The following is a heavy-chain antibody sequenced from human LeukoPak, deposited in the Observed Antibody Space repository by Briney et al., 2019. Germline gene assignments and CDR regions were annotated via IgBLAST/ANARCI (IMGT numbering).Heavy chain of an antibody. V-gene: IGHV3-23*01. J-gene: IGHJ4*02. D-gene: IGHD7-27*01. CDR3: AKDWGY. CDR1: GFTFSSNA. CDR2: VSGSGGAT. Sequence: GGSLRLSWAASGFTFSSNAMIWVRQPPGKGLEWVSAVSGSGGATYYADSVKGRFTISRDNSKNTLYLQMNSLTAEDTAVYYCAKDWGYWGQGTLVTVSS.